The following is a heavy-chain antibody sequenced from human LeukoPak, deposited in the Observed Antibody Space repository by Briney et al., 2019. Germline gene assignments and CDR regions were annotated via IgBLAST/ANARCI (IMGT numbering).Heavy chain of an antibody. V-gene: IGHV3-33*01. CDR1: GLAFSSYG. CDR2: IWSDGSVK. Sequence: GRSLRLSCAASGLAFSSYGMHWVRQAPGKGLEWVAVIWSDGSVKYYGDSVKGRFTISRDNSKNTVYLQMDSLRAEDTAFYYCASAAGAFDNWGQGTLVTVSS. D-gene: IGHD6-19*01. J-gene: IGHJ4*02. CDR3: ASAAGAFDN.